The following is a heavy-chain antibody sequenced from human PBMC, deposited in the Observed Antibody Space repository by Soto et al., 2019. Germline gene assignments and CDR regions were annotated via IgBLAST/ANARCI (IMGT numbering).Heavy chain of an antibody. V-gene: IGHV4-61*01. D-gene: IGHD6-6*01. CDR1: GGSVSSGSYY. CDR3: ARWGSPSYYFDY. J-gene: IGHJ4*02. Sequence: ASETLSLTCAVSGGSVSSGSYYWSWIRQPPGKGLEWIGYIYYSGSTNYNPSLKSRVTISVDTSKNQFSLKLSSVTAADTAVYYCARWGSPSYYFDYWGQGTLVTVSS. CDR2: IYYSGST.